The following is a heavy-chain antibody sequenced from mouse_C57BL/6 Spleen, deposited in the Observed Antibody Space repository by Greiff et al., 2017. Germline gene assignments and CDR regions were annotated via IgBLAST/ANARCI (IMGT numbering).Heavy chain of an antibody. Sequence: QVQLQQPGAELVKPGASVKMSCKASGYTFTSYWLTWVKQRPGQGLEWIGVLSPGSGSTNYNEKFKSKATLTVDTSSSTAYMQLSSLTSENSAVYYCATTVVAQNWYFDVWGTGTTVTVSS. V-gene: IGHV1-55*01. CDR2: LSPGSGST. CDR3: ATTVVAQNWYFDV. D-gene: IGHD1-1*01. CDR1: GYTFTSYW. J-gene: IGHJ1*03.